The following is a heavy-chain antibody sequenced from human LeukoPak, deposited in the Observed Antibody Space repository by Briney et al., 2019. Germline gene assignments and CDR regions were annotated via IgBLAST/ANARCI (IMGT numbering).Heavy chain of an antibody. V-gene: IGHV3-15*01. CDR3: TTGHDYGALTFDY. CDR2: IKSKTDGGTT. D-gene: IGHD4-17*01. Sequence: WIRQPPGKGLEWVGRIKSKTDGGTTDYAAPVKGRFPISRDDSENTLYLQMNSLKTEDTAVYYCTTGHDYGALTFDYWGQGTLVTVSS. J-gene: IGHJ4*02.